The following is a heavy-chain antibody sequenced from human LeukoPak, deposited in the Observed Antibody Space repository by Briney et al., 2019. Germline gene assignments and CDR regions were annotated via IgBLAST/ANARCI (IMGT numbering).Heavy chain of an antibody. Sequence: PSETLSLTCTVSGGSISSYYWSWIRQPPGKGLEWIGHIYYSGSIKYNPFLKSRLTILLATSKNQFSLKLTSVTAADMAVYYCARETGGDEGGYFDSWGQGTLVTVSS. V-gene: IGHV4-59*01. J-gene: IGHJ4*02. CDR1: GGSISSYY. CDR2: IYYSGSI. CDR3: ARETGGDEGGYFDS. D-gene: IGHD2-21*02.